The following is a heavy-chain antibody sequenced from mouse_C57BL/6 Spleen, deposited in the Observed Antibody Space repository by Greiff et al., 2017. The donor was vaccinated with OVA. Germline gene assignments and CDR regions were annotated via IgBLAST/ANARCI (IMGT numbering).Heavy chain of an antibody. D-gene: IGHD2-4*01. Sequence: VQLQQPGARRLKPGASWSLSCRALASPFTTSWLPWVKRRPGQGLGWMGMIHPNSGSTNYNEKFKSKATLTVDKSSSTAYMQLSSLTSEDSAVYYCARNDYDVGYFDYWGQGTTLTVSS. V-gene: IGHV1-64*01. CDR2: IHPNSGST. J-gene: IGHJ2*01. CDR1: ASPFTTSW. CDR3: ARNDYDVGYFDY.